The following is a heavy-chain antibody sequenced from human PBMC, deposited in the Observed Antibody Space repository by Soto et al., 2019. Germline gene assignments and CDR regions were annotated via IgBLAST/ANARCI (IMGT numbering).Heavy chain of an antibody. D-gene: IGHD3-10*01. Sequence: PSETLSLTCTVSGGSIRGYYWSWIRQPPGKGLEWIGYIYNSGSTNYNPSLKSRVTISVDTSKNQFSLKLSSVTAADTAVYYCATLGGSRTYYIDYWGQGTLVTVSS. CDR2: IYNSGST. V-gene: IGHV4-59*08. CDR1: GGSIRGYY. J-gene: IGHJ4*02. CDR3: ATLGGSRTYYIDY.